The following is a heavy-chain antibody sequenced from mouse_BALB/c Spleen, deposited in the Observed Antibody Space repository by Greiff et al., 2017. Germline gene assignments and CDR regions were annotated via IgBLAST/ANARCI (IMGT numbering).Heavy chain of an antibody. D-gene: IGHD2-3*01. J-gene: IGHJ3*01. CDR3: ARGGDGYYFFAY. Sequence: QVHVKQPGADLVKPGASVKLSCTASGYTFTSYWMHWVKQRPGQGLEWIGEINPSNGPTNYNEKFKSKSILTVDKSTTTAYMQLSSLTSEDSAVYYCARGGDGYYFFAYWGQGTLVTVSA. V-gene: IGHV1S81*02. CDR2: INPSNGPT. CDR1: GYTFTSYW.